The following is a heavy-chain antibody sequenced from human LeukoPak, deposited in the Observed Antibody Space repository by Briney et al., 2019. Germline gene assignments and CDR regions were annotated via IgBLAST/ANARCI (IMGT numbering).Heavy chain of an antibody. CDR1: GFTFSDYA. Sequence: GGSLRLSCAASGFTFSDYAMSWVRQAAGKGLDWVSGISDTGRRTYYTDSVQGRFTISRDESKKTVYLLMNTLRAEDTAVYFCARHDSFIPYWGQGTLVTVSS. J-gene: IGHJ4*02. D-gene: IGHD3-16*02. CDR2: ISDTGRRT. CDR3: ARHDSFIPY. V-gene: IGHV3-23*01.